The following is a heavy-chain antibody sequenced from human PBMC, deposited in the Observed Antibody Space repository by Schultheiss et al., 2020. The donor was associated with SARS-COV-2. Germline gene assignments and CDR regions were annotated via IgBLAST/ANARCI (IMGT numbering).Heavy chain of an antibody. V-gene: IGHV4-61*08. CDR3: ASVYGDYFAEYFQH. CDR2: IYYSGST. CDR1: GGSISSGDYY. D-gene: IGHD4-17*01. J-gene: IGHJ1*01. Sequence: SETLSLTCTVSGGSISSGDYYWSWIRQPPGKGLEWIGYIYYSGSTNYNPSLKSRVTISVDTSRNQFSLKLSSVTAADTAVYYCASVYGDYFAEYFQHWGQGTLVTVSS.